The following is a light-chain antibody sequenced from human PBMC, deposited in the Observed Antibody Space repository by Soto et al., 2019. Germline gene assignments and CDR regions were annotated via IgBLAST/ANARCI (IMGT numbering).Light chain of an antibody. CDR2: GNS. V-gene: IGLV1-40*01. CDR3: QTYDSSLSVV. CDR1: SSNIGAGYD. Sequence: QSVLTQPPSVSGAPGQRVTIPCTGSSSNIGAGYDVHWYQQLPGTAPKLLIYGNSNRPSGVPDRFSGSKSGTSASLAITGLQAEDEADYYCQTYDSSLSVVFGGGTKLTLL. J-gene: IGLJ3*02.